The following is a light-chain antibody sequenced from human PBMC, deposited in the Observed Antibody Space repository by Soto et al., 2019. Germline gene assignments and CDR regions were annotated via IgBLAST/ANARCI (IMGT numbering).Light chain of an antibody. J-gene: IGKJ4*02. V-gene: IGKV1-16*02. CDR2: AAS. CDR1: EDIRNY. Sequence: DLRMTQSPSSVSASVGDRVTITCRASEDIRNYLAWFQQKPGKAPKTLIYAASNFQSGVPPKFSGSVAGTDFTLTINGLEPEDFATYFCQQYYIFPLTFGGGTNVEI. CDR3: QQYYIFPLT.